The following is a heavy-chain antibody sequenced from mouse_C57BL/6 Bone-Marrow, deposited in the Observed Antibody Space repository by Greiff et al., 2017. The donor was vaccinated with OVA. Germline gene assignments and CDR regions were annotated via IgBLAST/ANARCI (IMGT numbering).Heavy chain of an antibody. CDR2: INPNNGGT. CDR1: GYTFTDYN. V-gene: IGHV1-22*01. J-gene: IGHJ3*01. CDR3: ARGDYYGRSSTY. D-gene: IGHD1-1*01. Sequence: EVQLQQSGPELVKPGASVKMSCKASGYTFTDYNMHWVKLSHGKSLEWIGYINPNNGGTSYNQKFKGKATLTVNTSSSTAYMELRSLTSEDAAVYYCARGDYYGRSSTYWGQGTLVTVSA.